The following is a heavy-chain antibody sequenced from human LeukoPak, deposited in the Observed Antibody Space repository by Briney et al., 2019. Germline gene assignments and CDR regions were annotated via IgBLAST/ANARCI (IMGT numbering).Heavy chain of an antibody. Sequence: ASVKVSCKASGYSFTTYAITWVRQAPGQGLEWVGWVSPYSENTQYAQKFQDRVTMTRDMSTSTVYMELSSLRSEDTAVYYCARGRNYYYDSSGYYGLDYWGQGTLVTVSS. V-gene: IGHV1-18*01. J-gene: IGHJ4*02. CDR3: ARGRNYYYDSSGYYGLDY. D-gene: IGHD3-22*01. CDR2: VSPYSENT. CDR1: GYSFTTYA.